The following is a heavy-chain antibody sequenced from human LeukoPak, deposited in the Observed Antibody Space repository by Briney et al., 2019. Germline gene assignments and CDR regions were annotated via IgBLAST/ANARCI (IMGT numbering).Heavy chain of an antibody. J-gene: IGHJ4*02. V-gene: IGHV3-21*01. Sequence: GGSLRLSCAASGFTFSSYSMNWVRQAPGKGLEWVSSISSSSSYIYYADSVKGRFTISRDNAKNSLYLQMNSLRAEDTAVYYCAGRGYWNNDSSGYYSDYWGQGTLVTVSS. CDR3: AGRGYWNNDSSGYYSDY. D-gene: IGHD3-22*01. CDR1: GFTFSSYS. CDR2: ISSSSSYI.